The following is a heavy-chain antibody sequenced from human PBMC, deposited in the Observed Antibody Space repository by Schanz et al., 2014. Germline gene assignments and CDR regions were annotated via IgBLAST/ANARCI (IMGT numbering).Heavy chain of an antibody. CDR3: ARDKDGLIPFDY. CDR1: GFTFSNYG. Sequence: QVQLVESGGGVVQPGGSLRLSCAASGFTFSNYGIHWVRQAPGKGLEWVAVIYYDGGLRFFADSVRGRVTISRDNSNNMVYLQMNSLRAEDTAVYYCARDKDGLIPFDYWGQGTLVTVSS. D-gene: IGHD2-21*01. CDR2: IYYDGGLR. J-gene: IGHJ4*02. V-gene: IGHV3-33*01.